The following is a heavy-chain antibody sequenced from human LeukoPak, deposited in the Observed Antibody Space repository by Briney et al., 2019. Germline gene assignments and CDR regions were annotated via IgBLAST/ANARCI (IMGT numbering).Heavy chain of an antibody. CDR2: INPSGGST. CDR3: ARATTAFDI. V-gene: IGHV1-46*01. D-gene: IGHD1-1*01. CDR1: GYTFTSYY. Sequence: ASVKVSCKASGYTFTSYYMHWVRQAPGQGLEWMGIINPSGGSTSYAQKFQGRVTMTTDTSTSTAYMELRSLRSDDTAVYYCARATTAFDIWGQGTMVTVSS. J-gene: IGHJ3*02.